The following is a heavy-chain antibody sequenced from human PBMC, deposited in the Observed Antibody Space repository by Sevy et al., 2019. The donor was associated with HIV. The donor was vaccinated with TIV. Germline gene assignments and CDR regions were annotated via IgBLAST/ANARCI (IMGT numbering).Heavy chain of an antibody. CDR1: GGSFSGYY. CDR2: INHSGST. V-gene: IGHV4-34*01. CDR3: ARGAGYYYYYYMDV. J-gene: IGHJ6*03. Sequence: SETLSLTCAVYGGSFSGYYWSWIRQPPGKGLEWIGEINHSGSTNYNPSLKSRVTISVDTSKNQFSLKLSSVTAADTAVYYCARGAGYYYYYYMDVWGKGTTVTVSS.